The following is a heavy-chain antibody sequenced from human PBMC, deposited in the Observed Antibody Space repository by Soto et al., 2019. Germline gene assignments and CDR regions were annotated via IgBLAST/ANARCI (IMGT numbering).Heavy chain of an antibody. Sequence: PGGSLRLSCAASGFTFSSYAMSWVRQAPGKGLEWVSAISGSGGSTYYADSVKGRFTISRDNSRNTLYLQMNSLRAEDTAVYHCVRDLLGSGGHFDYWGQGTPVTVSS. CDR3: VRDLLGSGGHFDY. D-gene: IGHD7-27*01. J-gene: IGHJ4*02. CDR1: GFTFSSYA. V-gene: IGHV3-23*01. CDR2: ISGSGGST.